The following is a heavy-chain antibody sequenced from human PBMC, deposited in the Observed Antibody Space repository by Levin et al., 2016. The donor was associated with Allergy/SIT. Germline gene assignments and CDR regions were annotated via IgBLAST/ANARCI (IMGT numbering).Heavy chain of an antibody. CDR3: ARAGAGTGLY. D-gene: IGHD2-8*02. Sequence: SETLSLTCTVSGGSISSSSYYWGWIRQPPGKGLEWIGSLYYSGSTYYNPSLKSRVTISGDTSKKQLSLTVSSVTAADTAVYYCARAGAGTGLYWGQGTVVTVSS. CDR1: GGSISSSSYY. V-gene: IGHV4-39*07. J-gene: IGHJ4*02. CDR2: LYYSGST.